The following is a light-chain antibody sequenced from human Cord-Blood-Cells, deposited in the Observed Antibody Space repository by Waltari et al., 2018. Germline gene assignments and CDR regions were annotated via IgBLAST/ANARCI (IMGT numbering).Light chain of an antibody. V-gene: IGLV2-8*01. CDR3: SSYAGSNNVV. J-gene: IGLJ2*01. CDR2: EVS. Sequence: QSALTQPPSASGSPGQSVTISCTGTSSDVGGYNYVSWYPQHPGKAPKLMIYEVSKRPAGGPDRFSGSKAGNTASLTVSGLQAEDEADYYCSSYAGSNNVVFGGGTKLTVL. CDR1: SSDVGGYNY.